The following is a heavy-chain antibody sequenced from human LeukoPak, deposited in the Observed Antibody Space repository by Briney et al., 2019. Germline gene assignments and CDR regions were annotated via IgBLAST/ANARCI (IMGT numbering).Heavy chain of an antibody. CDR2: IYTSGRT. D-gene: IGHD3-22*01. CDR1: GGSFSGYY. Sequence: PSETLSLTCAVYGGSFSGYYWSWVRQPPGKGREWIGRIYTSGRTNYNPSLKRRVNISVEKSKNQFSLKLSSVTAADTAVYYCARGYDSSGYYPNFYYWGPVTLVTVSS. V-gene: IGHV4-59*10. J-gene: IGHJ4*02. CDR3: ARGYDSSGYYPNFYY.